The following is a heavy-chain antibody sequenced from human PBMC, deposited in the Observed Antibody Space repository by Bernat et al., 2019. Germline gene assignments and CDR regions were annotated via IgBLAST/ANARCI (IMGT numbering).Heavy chain of an antibody. Sequence: EVQLVESGGGLVQPGGSLRLSCAASGFTFSSYWMSWVRQAPVKGLEWVANIKQDGSEKYYVDSVKGRFTISRDNAKNSLYLQMNSLRAEDTAVYYCARVSPYVDIVATDAFDIWGQGTMVTVSS. CDR1: GFTFSSYW. D-gene: IGHD5-12*01. CDR2: IKQDGSEK. J-gene: IGHJ3*02. CDR3: ARVSPYVDIVATDAFDI. V-gene: IGHV3-7*03.